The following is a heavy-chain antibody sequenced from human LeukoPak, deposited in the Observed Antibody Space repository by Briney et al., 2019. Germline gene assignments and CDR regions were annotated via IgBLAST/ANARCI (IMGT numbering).Heavy chain of an antibody. J-gene: IGHJ6*03. CDR1: GFTFSSYA. V-gene: IGHV3-30*04. Sequence: GGSLRLSCAASGFTFSSYAMHWVRQAPGKGLEWVAVISYDGSNKYYADSVKGRFTISRDNSKNTLYLQMNSLRAEDTAVYYCARESVRGYCSGGSCSHYYYMDVWGKGTTVTVSS. D-gene: IGHD2-15*01. CDR2: ISYDGSNK. CDR3: ARESVRGYCSGGSCSHYYYMDV.